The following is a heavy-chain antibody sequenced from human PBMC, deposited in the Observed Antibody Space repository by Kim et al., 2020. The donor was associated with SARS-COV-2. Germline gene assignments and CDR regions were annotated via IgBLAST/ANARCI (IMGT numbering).Heavy chain of an antibody. V-gene: IGHV3-23*01. CDR1: GFSFGTFD. D-gene: IGHD5-12*01. CDR3: VKGAWLDY. J-gene: IGHJ4*02. CDR2: IKGRDDST. Sequence: GGSLRLSCVASGFSFGTFDMSWVRQAPGKGLKWVSVIKGRDDSTYYAESGKGRCTVSRDSARNTLYLQMNSLRSDDTAIYYCVKGAWLDYWGPGTLVTVSS.